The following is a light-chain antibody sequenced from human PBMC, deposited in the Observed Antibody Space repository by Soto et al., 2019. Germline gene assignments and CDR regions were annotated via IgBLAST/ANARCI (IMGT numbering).Light chain of an antibody. CDR3: RQYGRPPRT. CDR1: ESVTSSY. V-gene: IGKV3-20*01. Sequence: EIVLTQSPGTLSLSPGERATLSCRASESVTSSYLAWYQHKPGQAPRLLIYGASSRATGIPDRFSGSGSGTDFTLTISRREPEDFAAYHWRQYGRPPRTVGQGTEVEIQ. CDR2: GAS. J-gene: IGKJ1*01.